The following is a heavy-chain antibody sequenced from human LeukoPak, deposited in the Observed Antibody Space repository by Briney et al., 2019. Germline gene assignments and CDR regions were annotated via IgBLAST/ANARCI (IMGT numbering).Heavy chain of an antibody. Sequence: PRGSLRLSCAASGFTFSSYGMHWVRQAPGKGLEWVAVISYDGSNKYYADSVKGRFTISRDNSKNTLYLQMNSLRAEDTAVYYCANEYCSGGSCGDYGMDVWGQGTTVTVSS. J-gene: IGHJ6*02. CDR2: ISYDGSNK. V-gene: IGHV3-30*18. CDR3: ANEYCSGGSCGDYGMDV. D-gene: IGHD2-15*01. CDR1: GFTFSSYG.